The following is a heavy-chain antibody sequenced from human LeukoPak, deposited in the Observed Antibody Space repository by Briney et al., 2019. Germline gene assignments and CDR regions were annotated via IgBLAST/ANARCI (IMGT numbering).Heavy chain of an antibody. CDR3: TKDPNGDYIGAFDP. J-gene: IGHJ5*02. CDR1: GFPLSLYY. Sequence: GGPLRLLCAVSGFPLSLYYVRWLPQSRGKGLEWVSSITGGHYATYNTDSVKGRFTISRDNAKNTLYLQMNSLRADDTAIYYCTKDPNGDYIGAFDPWGQGTLVTVSS. V-gene: IGHV3-23*01. D-gene: IGHD4-17*01. CDR2: ITGGHYAT.